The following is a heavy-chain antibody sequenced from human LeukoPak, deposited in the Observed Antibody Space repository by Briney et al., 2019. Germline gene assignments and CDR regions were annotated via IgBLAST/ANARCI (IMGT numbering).Heavy chain of an antibody. D-gene: IGHD4-11*01. CDR2: IYYSGST. Sequence: PSETLSLTCTVSGGSISSYYWSWIRQPPGKGLEWIGYIYYSGSTNYNPSLKSRVTISVDTSKNQFSLKLSSVTAADTAVYYCARGALLQFHYYYYMDVWGKGTTVTVSS. CDR1: GGSISSYY. V-gene: IGHV4-59*01. CDR3: ARGALLQFHYYYYMDV. J-gene: IGHJ6*03.